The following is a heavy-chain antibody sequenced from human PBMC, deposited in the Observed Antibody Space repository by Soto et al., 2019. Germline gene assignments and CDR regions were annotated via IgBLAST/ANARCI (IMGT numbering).Heavy chain of an antibody. J-gene: IGHJ6*02. D-gene: IGHD4-17*01. Sequence: QLQLVQSGAEVKKPGSSVKVFCKASGGTFSSYAISWVRQAPVQGLEWMGGIIPIFGTANYAQKFQGRVTITADKSTSTAYMEPSSVKSEYTSVYYWASPPYYSDYIVDYYCAMDLLGQGTTITVSS. CDR2: IIPIFGTA. V-gene: IGHV1-69*06. CDR1: GGTFSSYA. CDR3: ASPPYYSDYIVDYYCAMDL.